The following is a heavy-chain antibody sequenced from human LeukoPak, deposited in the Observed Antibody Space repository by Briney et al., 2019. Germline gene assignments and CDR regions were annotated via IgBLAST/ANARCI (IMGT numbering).Heavy chain of an antibody. V-gene: IGHV3-30*04. J-gene: IGHJ4*02. D-gene: IGHD3-10*01. CDR3: ARDSGPGDFDY. Sequence: GGSLRLSCAASGFTFRTYAMNWVRQAPGKGLEWVAVISDDGSNKYYAESVKGQFTISRDNAKNSLYLQMNSLRAEDTAVYYCARDSGPGDFDYWGQGTLVTVSS. CDR2: ISDDGSNK. CDR1: GFTFRTYA.